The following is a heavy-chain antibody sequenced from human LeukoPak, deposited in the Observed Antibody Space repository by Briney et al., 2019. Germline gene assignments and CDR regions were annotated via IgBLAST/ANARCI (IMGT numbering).Heavy chain of an antibody. J-gene: IGHJ4*02. CDR1: GFTFSRYE. CDR3: ARDVLAATGTRGDY. CDR2: ISSTGSTI. V-gene: IGHV3-48*03. Sequence: GGSLRLSCAASGFTFSRYEMNWVRQAPGKGLEWVSYISSTGSTIYYADSVKGRFTISRDNAKNSLYLQMNSLRAEDTAVYYCARDVLAATGTRGDYWGQGTLVTVSS. D-gene: IGHD6-13*01.